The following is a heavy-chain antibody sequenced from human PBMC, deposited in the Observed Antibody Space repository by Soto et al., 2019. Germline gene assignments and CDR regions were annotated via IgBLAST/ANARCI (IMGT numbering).Heavy chain of an antibody. V-gene: IGHV1-69*12. CDR2: IIPIFGTA. D-gene: IGHD3-10*01. CDR3: ARGRTQDYYGSGSYYNYDAFDI. CDR1: GGTFSSYA. Sequence: QVQLVQSGAEVKKPGSSVKVSCKASGGTFSSYAISWVRQAPGQGLEWMGGIIPIFGTANYAQKFQGRVTITADESTSTAYMELSSLRSEDTAVYYCARGRTQDYYGSGSYYNYDAFDIWGQGTMVTVSS. J-gene: IGHJ3*02.